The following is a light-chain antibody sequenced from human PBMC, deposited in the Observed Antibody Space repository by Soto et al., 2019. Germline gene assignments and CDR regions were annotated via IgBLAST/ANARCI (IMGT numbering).Light chain of an antibody. Sequence: QSVLTQPPSVSGAPGQRVTITCTGSSSNIGAGYDVHWYQQLPGTAPKLLIYDNNNRPSGVPDRFSGSKSATSASLAITGLQAEDEADYYCQSYDSSRSGYVFGTGTKVTVL. CDR3: QSYDSSRSGYV. J-gene: IGLJ1*01. CDR1: SSNIGAGYD. CDR2: DNN. V-gene: IGLV1-40*01.